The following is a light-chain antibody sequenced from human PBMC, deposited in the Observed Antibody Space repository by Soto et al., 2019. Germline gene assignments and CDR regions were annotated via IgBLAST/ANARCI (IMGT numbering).Light chain of an antibody. CDR2: SAS. J-gene: IGKJ2*01. CDR3: QQYYSTQYT. CDR1: QSVLYSSNNKNY. V-gene: IGKV4-1*01. Sequence: DIVMTQSPDSLAVSLGERATINCKSSQSVLYSSNNKNYLAWYQQKPGQPPKLLIYSASTRESGVPDRFSGRGSGTDFTLTISSLQAEDVEVYYCQQYYSTQYTFGKGTKADI.